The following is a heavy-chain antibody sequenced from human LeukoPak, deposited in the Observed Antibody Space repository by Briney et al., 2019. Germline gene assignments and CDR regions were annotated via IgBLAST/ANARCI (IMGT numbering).Heavy chain of an antibody. V-gene: IGHV3-7*01. CDR2: IKQDGSEK. CDR1: GFTFSSYW. Sequence: GGSLRLSCAASGFTFSSYWMSWVRQAPRKGLEWVANIKQDGSEKYYVDSVKGRFTISRDNAKNSLYLQMNSLRAEDTAVYYCARDISMDTAMADAFDTWGQGTMVTVSS. D-gene: IGHD5-18*01. J-gene: IGHJ3*02. CDR3: ARDISMDTAMADAFDT.